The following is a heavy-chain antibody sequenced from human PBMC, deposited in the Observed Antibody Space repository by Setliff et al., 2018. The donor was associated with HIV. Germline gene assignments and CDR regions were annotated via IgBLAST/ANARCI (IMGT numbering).Heavy chain of an antibody. CDR3: ARESEAAADS. CDR2: INPSGST. Sequence: SETLSLTCAVYGGSFSGYYWSWIRQPPGKGLEWIGKINPSGSTNYNPSLKSRVTISVDTSKNQFSLKLSSVTAADTAVYYCARESEAAADSWGQGTLVTVSS. CDR1: GGSFSGYY. J-gene: IGHJ5*01. D-gene: IGHD6-13*01. V-gene: IGHV4-34*01.